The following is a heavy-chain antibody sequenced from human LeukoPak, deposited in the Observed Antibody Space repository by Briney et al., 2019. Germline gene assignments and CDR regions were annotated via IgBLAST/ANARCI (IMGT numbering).Heavy chain of an antibody. Sequence: SETLSLTCTVSGGSISSSSYYWGWIRQPPGKGLEWIVSIYYSGSTYYNPSLKSRVTISVDTSKNQFSQMLSSVTAAYTAVYYCASAPYGDQVHYWGQGTLVTVSS. CDR1: GGSISSSSYY. J-gene: IGHJ4*02. D-gene: IGHD4-17*01. CDR3: ASAPYGDQVHY. CDR2: IYYSGST. V-gene: IGHV4-39*01.